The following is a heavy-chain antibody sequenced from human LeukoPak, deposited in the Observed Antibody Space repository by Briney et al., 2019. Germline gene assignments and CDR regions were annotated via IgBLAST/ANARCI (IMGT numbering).Heavy chain of an antibody. J-gene: IGHJ4*02. CDR1: GFTFSSYA. CDR2: ISGSGGST. Sequence: GGSLRLSCAASGFTFSSYAMSWVRQAPGKGLEWVSAISGSGGSTYYADSVKGRFTISRDNSKNSLYLQMNSLRTEDTALYYCAKASPVDGDYFDYWGQGTLVTVSS. D-gene: IGHD4-17*01. CDR3: AKASPVDGDYFDY. V-gene: IGHV3-23*01.